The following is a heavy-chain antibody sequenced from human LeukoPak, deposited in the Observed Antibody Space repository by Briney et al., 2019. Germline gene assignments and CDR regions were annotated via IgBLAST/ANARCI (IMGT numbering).Heavy chain of an antibody. CDR2: MYYGGTT. V-gene: IGHV4-39*02. Sequence: SETLSLTCSVSGGSIGTESYYGGWVRQPPGKGLEWIGSMYYGGTTYFNPSLKSRVTLSVDTSKNDFSLRLSSVTAADSAVYFCATGRYSGYYDYWGQGTLVTVSS. CDR3: ATGRYSGYYDY. D-gene: IGHD5-12*01. J-gene: IGHJ4*02. CDR1: GGSIGTESYY.